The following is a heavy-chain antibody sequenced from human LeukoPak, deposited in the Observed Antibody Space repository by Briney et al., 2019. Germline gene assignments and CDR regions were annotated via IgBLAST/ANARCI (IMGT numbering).Heavy chain of an antibody. J-gene: IGHJ4*02. CDR1: GFTLSTYA. Sequence: GGSLRLSCAASGFTLSTYAMSWVRQAPGKGLEWVSAISDNGDSTYYADSVKGRFTISRDNSKNTLYLQMNSVRAEDTALYDCAKDAYSSGWFHLDYWGQGTLVTVSS. V-gene: IGHV3-23*01. D-gene: IGHD6-19*01. CDR3: AKDAYSSGWFHLDY. CDR2: ISDNGDST.